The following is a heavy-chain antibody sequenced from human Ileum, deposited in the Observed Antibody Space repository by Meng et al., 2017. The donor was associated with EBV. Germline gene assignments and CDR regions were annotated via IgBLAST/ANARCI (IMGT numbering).Heavy chain of an antibody. CDR3: ARDYSSSWYSGGFFKY. Sequence: LQESGPGLGTPSGALSLPCTFPGASISSTPYYWGWIRQPPGKGLEWIGNIFNSGSTSYSPSLKSRVTISVDTSKNQFSLKLSSVTAADTAVYYCARDYSSSWYSGGFFKYWGQGILVTVSS. J-gene: IGHJ1*01. D-gene: IGHD6-13*01. CDR1: GASISSTPYY. V-gene: IGHV4-39*07. CDR2: IFNSGST.